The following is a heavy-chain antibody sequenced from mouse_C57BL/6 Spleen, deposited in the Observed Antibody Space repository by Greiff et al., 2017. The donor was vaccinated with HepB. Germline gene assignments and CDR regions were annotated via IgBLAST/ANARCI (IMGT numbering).Heavy chain of an antibody. CDR3: ARSSDYGSFAY. CDR1: GYTFTSYW. D-gene: IGHD1-1*01. CDR2: IHPNSGST. Sequence: VQLQQPGDELVKPGASVKLSCKASGYTFTSYWMHWVKQRPGQGLEWIGMIHPNSGSTNYNEKFKSKATLTVDKSSSTAYMQLSSLTSEDSAVYYCARSSDYGSFAYWGQGTLVTVSA. J-gene: IGHJ3*01. V-gene: IGHV1-64*01.